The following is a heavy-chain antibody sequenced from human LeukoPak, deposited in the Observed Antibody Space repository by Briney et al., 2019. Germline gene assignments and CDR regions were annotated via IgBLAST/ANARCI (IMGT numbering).Heavy chain of an antibody. CDR1: GFTFSSYA. Sequence: PGGSLRLSCSASGFTFSSYAMHWVRQAPGKGLEYVSTISNNGVGKYYADSVKGRFTISRDNSKNTLYLQVRSLRAEDTAVYYCVKEEYSSSFYFDYWGQGTLVTVSS. CDR2: ISNNGVGK. CDR3: VKEEYSSSFYFDY. J-gene: IGHJ4*02. D-gene: IGHD6-6*01. V-gene: IGHV3-64D*09.